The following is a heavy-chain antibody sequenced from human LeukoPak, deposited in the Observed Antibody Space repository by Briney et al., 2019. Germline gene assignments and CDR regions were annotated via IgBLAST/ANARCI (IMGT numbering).Heavy chain of an antibody. CDR1: GFTFSSYA. CDR3: AKAQTTVLDAFDI. CDR2: ISYDGSNK. Sequence: GGSLRLSCAASGFTFSSYAMHWVRQAPGKGLEWVAVISYDGSNKYYADSVKGRFTISRDNSKNTLYLQMNRLRAEDTAVYYCAKAQTTVLDAFDIWGQGTMVTVSS. V-gene: IGHV3-30-3*01. D-gene: IGHD4-17*01. J-gene: IGHJ3*02.